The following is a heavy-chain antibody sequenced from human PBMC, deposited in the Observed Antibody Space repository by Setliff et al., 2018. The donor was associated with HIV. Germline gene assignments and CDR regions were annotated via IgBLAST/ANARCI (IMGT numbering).Heavy chain of an antibody. CDR3: ARAEMATIVAFDI. D-gene: IGHD5-12*01. CDR2: NYYSGST. CDR1: DGSFSSDY. J-gene: IGHJ3*02. Sequence: SETLSLTCTVSDGSFSSDYWTWIRQTPGKGLERIGYNYYSGSTKYNPSLTSRVTISVDTSKTHFSLKLTSVTAADTAVDYCARAEMATIVAFDIWGQGTRGT. V-gene: IGHV4-59*01.